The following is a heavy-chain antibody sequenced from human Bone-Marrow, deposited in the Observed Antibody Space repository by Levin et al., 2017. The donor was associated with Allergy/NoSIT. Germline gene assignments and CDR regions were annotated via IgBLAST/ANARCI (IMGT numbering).Heavy chain of an antibody. CDR1: GFSVSSNY. D-gene: IGHD2-8*02. V-gene: IGHV3-66*01. J-gene: IGHJ4*02. CDR3: ARDGGVQVGGDY. Sequence: SGESLKISCVASGFSVSSNYMRWLRQAPGKGLEWVSLIYSEGTTDYADSVKGRFTISRDKSKNTLYLQMNSLRVEDTAVYYCARDGGVQVGGDYVGQGTLVTVSS. CDR2: IYSEGTT.